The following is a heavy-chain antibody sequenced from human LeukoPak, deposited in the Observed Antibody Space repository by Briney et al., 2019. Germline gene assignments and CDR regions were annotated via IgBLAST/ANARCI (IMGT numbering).Heavy chain of an antibody. V-gene: IGHV1-3*01. CDR1: GYTFTNYA. CDR3: ARDRADYAPASGWFDP. D-gene: IGHD4-17*01. CDR2: INGGNGYT. J-gene: IGHJ5*02. Sequence: ASVKVSCKASGYTFTNYALHWVRQAPGQGLECMGWINGGNGYTRHLQKFQGRVTITADESTSTAYMELSSLRSEDTAVYYCARDRADYAPASGWFDPWGQGTLVTVSS.